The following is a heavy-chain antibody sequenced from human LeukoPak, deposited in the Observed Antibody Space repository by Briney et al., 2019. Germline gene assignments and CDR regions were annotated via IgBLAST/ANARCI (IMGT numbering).Heavy chain of an antibody. CDR2: IYPGDSDT. D-gene: IGHD1-7*01. Sequence: NLGESLKISCKGSGYSFTSYWISWVRQMPGKGLEWMGIIYPGDSDTRYSPSFQGQVTISADKSISTAYLQWSSLKASDTAMYYCARHHYILVLADDAFDIWGQGTMVTVSS. J-gene: IGHJ3*02. CDR3: ARHHYILVLADDAFDI. CDR1: GYSFTSYW. V-gene: IGHV5-51*01.